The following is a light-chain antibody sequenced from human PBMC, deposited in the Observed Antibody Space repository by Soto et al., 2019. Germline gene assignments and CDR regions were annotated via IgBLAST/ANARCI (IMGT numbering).Light chain of an antibody. CDR3: QQYGSSPLT. V-gene: IGKV3-20*01. Sequence: EIMLTQSPGTLSLSTGERATLYCRASQSVSNNYLAWYQQKPGQAPRLLIYDASNRATGIPDRFSGSGSGTDFTLTISRLEPEDFAVYYCQQYGSSPLTFGGGTKVDIK. J-gene: IGKJ4*01. CDR2: DAS. CDR1: QSVSNNY.